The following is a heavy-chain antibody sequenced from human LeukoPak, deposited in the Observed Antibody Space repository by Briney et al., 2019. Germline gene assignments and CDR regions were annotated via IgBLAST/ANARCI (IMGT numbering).Heavy chain of an antibody. Sequence: GGSLRLSCAASGFTFDDYGMSWARQAPGKGLEWVSGINWNGGSTGYADSVKGRFTISRDNAKKSLYLQMNSLRAEDTALYYCARTSIGGPTNYWGQGTLVTVSS. V-gene: IGHV3-20*04. J-gene: IGHJ4*02. CDR2: INWNGGST. D-gene: IGHD4-23*01. CDR3: ARTSIGGPTNY. CDR1: GFTFDDYG.